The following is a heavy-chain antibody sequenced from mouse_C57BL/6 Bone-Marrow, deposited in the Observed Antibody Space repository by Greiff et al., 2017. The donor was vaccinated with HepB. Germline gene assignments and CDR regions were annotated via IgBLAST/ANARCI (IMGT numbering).Heavy chain of an antibody. Sequence: QVQLQQPGAELVMPGASVKLSCKASGYTFTSYWMHWVKQRPGQGLEWIGEIDPSDSYTNYNQKFKGKSTLTVDKSSSTAYMQLSSLTSEDSAVYYCARLNDRFAYWGQGTLVTVSA. CDR3: ARLNDRFAY. J-gene: IGHJ3*01. CDR1: GYTFTSYW. CDR2: IDPSDSYT. V-gene: IGHV1-69*01.